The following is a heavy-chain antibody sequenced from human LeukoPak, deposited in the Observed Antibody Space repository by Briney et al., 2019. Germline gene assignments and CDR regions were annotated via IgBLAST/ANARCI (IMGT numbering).Heavy chain of an antibody. J-gene: IGHJ6*03. Sequence: GGSLRPSCAASGFTVSSNYMSWVRQAPGKGLEWVSVIYSGGSTYYADSVKGRFTISRDNSKNTLYLQMNSLRAEDTAVYYCARAEAAGVTMDVWGKGTTVTVSS. V-gene: IGHV3-66*01. D-gene: IGHD6-13*01. CDR1: GFTVSSNY. CDR3: ARAEAAGVTMDV. CDR2: IYSGGST.